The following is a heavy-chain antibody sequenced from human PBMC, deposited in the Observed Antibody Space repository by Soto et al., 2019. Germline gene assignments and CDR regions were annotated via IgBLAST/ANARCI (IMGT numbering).Heavy chain of an antibody. CDR3: ARTYSSSWYNWFDP. CDR2: INHSGST. CDR1: GGSISGYY. D-gene: IGHD6-13*01. J-gene: IGHJ5*02. V-gene: IGHV4-34*01. Sequence: SETLSLTCTVSGGSISGYYWSWIRQPPGKGLEWIGEINHSGSTNYNPSLKSRVTISVDTSKNQFSLKLSSVTAADTAVYYCARTYSSSWYNWFDPWGQGTLVTVSS.